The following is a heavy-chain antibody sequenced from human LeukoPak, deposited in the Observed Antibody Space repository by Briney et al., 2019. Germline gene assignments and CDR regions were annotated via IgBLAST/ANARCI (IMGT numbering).Heavy chain of an antibody. J-gene: IGHJ3*02. Sequence: GGSLRLSCAASGFTFSSYAMSWVRQAPGKGLEWVSAISGSGGSTYYADSVKGRFTISRDNSKNTLYLQMNGLRAEDTAVYYCAKDVFGQQLVDAFDIWGQGTMVTVSS. CDR3: AKDVFGQQLVDAFDI. CDR2: ISGSGGST. V-gene: IGHV3-23*01. CDR1: GFTFSSYA. D-gene: IGHD6-13*01.